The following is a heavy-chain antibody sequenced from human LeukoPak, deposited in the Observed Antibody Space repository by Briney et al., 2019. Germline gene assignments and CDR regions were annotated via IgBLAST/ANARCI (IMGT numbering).Heavy chain of an antibody. Sequence: SETLSLTCAVYGGSFSGYYWSWIRQPPGKGLEWIGEINHSGSTNYNPSLKSRVTISVDTSKNQFSLKLSSVTAADTAVYYCARGPGAAAGTAAYWGQGTLVTVSP. CDR3: ARGPGAAAGTAAY. V-gene: IGHV4-34*01. CDR2: INHSGST. CDR1: GGSFSGYY. D-gene: IGHD6-13*01. J-gene: IGHJ4*02.